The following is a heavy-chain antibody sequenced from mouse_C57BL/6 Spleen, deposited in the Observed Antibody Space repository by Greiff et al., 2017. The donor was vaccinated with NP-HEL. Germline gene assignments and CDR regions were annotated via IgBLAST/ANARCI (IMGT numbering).Heavy chain of an antibody. D-gene: IGHD1-1*01. J-gene: IGHJ4*01. CDR3: ARCPIYGSSYDYAMDY. Sequence: EVKLQESGAELVKPGASVKLSCTASGFNIKDYYMHWVKQRTEQGLEWIGRIDPEDGETKYAPKFQGKATITADTSSNPAYLQLSSLTSEDTAVYYCARCPIYGSSYDYAMDYWGQGTSVTVSS. CDR2: IDPEDGET. CDR1: GFNIKDYY. V-gene: IGHV14-2*01.